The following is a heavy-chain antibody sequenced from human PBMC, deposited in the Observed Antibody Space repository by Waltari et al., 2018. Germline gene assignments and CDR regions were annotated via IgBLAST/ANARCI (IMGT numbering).Heavy chain of an antibody. CDR2: IYPGDSDT. CDR1: GYSFTTTW. CDR3: VVGSSFDY. J-gene: IGHJ4*02. V-gene: IGHV5-51*01. D-gene: IGHD3-10*01. Sequence: EVQVVQSGAAVKKPGESLKISGEGSGYSFTTTWIGWVRQMPGKGLEWMGIIYPGDSDTRYSPSFQGQVTISADKSINTAYLQWSTLKASDTAMYYCVVGSSFDYWGQGTLVTVSS.